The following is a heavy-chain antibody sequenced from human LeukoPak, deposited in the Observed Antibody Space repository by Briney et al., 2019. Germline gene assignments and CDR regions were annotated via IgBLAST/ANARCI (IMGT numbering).Heavy chain of an antibody. CDR1: GVTISSCG. J-gene: IGHJ4*02. Sequence: GGSLRLTCTASGVTISSCGNHWGRQAPGKGLEWVAVIWYDGSNKYYADSVKGRFTISRDSSKNTLYLQMNSLRAEDTAVSYHARRERIIWYFDYWGQGTLVTVSS. CDR2: IWYDGSNK. CDR3: ARRERIIWYFDY. V-gene: IGHV3-33*08. D-gene: IGHD1-26*01.